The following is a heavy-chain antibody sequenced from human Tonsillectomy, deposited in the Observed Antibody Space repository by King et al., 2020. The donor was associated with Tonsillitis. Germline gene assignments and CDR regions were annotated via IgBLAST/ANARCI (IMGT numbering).Heavy chain of an antibody. V-gene: IGHV3-23*04. CDR3: AKNKRYSDGFVFDI. D-gene: IGHD5-18*01. CDR1: GFNFGTYA. Sequence: QLVQSGGGLVQPGRSLRLSCVASGFNFGTYAMSWVRQAPGMGLEWVSGISGSGASTMYADSVKGRFTIPGDNSQNTLYLQMNSLRAEDTAVYYCAKNKRYSDGFVFDIWGQGTLVTVSS. CDR2: ISGSGAST. J-gene: IGHJ3*02.